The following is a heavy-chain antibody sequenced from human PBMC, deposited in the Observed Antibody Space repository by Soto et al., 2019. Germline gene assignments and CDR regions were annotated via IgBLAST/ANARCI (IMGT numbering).Heavy chain of an antibody. V-gene: IGHV3-23*01. CDR2: ISGSGGST. D-gene: IGHD2-15*01. CDR1: GFTFTSYA. Sequence: PGGSLRLSCAASGFTFTSYAMSWVRQAPGKGLECVSAISGSGGSTYYADSVKGRFTISRDNSKNTLCLQMNSLRAEDTAVYYYSTLFLSLLYYWGQGTLVTGSS. J-gene: IGHJ4*02. CDR3: STLFLSLLYY.